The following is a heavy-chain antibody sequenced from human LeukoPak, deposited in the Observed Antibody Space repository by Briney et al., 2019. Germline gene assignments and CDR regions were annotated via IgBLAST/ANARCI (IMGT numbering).Heavy chain of an antibody. CDR2: ISSDGSTT. D-gene: IGHD3-16*02. V-gene: IGHV3-74*01. CDR1: GFTFSRYW. Sequence: GGSLRLSCAASGFTFSRYWMHWVRQAPGKGLVWVSRISSDGSTTTYADSVKGRFTISKDNAKNTLYLQMNSLRAEDTAVYYCARVYDYIWGSYRYYYFDYWGQGTLVTVSS. J-gene: IGHJ4*02. CDR3: ARVYDYIWGSYRYYYFDY.